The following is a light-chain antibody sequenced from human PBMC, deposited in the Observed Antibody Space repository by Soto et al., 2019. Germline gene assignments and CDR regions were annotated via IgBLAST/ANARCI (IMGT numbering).Light chain of an antibody. J-gene: IGKJ1*01. CDR3: QQYYNFPRT. Sequence: VIWMTQSPSLLSASTGDRVTISCRVSQDIRNYLAWYQQKPGKAPELLIYAASTLQSGVPSRFSGSGSGTDCTLTISWLQSEDFATYYCQQYYNFPRTFGQGTKVEIK. CDR1: QDIRNY. V-gene: IGKV1D-8*01. CDR2: AAS.